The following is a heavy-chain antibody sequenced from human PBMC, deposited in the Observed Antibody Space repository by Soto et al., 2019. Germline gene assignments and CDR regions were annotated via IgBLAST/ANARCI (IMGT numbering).Heavy chain of an antibody. CDR2: ISSSSSYI. CDR3: ARAHYDCWSGISPLDPGYFDY. V-gene: IGHV3-21*01. D-gene: IGHD3-3*01. CDR1: GFTFSSYS. J-gene: IGHJ4*02. Sequence: EVQLVESGGGLVKPGGSLRLSCAASGFTFSSYSMNWVRQAPGKGLEWVSSISSSSSYIYYADSVKGRFTISRDNAKNSLYLQMNSLRAEDTAVYDCARAHYDCWSGISPLDPGYFDYWGQGTLVTASS.